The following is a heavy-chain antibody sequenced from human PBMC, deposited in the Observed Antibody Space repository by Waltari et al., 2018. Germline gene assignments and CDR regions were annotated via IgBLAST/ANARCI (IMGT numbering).Heavy chain of an antibody. J-gene: IGHJ1*01. V-gene: IGHV3-43*01. D-gene: IGHD6-13*01. CDR3: AKAAAGTVKYFQH. Sequence: EVQLVESGGVVVQPGGSLRLSCAASGFTFDDYTMHWVRQAPGKGLEGVSLISWDGVSTYYADSVKGRFTISRDNSKNSLYLQMNSLRTEDTALYYCAKAAAGTVKYFQHWGQGTLVTVSS. CDR2: ISWDGVST. CDR1: GFTFDDYT.